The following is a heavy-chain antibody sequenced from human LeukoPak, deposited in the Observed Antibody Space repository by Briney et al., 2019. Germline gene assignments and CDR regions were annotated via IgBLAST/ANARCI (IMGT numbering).Heavy chain of an antibody. V-gene: IGHV1-2*06. Sequence: ASVKVSCKASGYTFTGYYMHWVRQAPGQGLVWMGRINPNSGGTNYAQKFQGRVTMTRDTSISTAYMELSRLRSDDTAVYYCARGDGTYYYDSSGYYDLTGYWGQGTLVTVSS. D-gene: IGHD3-22*01. CDR3: ARGDGTYYYDSSGYYDLTGY. CDR2: INPNSGGT. CDR1: GYTFTGYY. J-gene: IGHJ4*02.